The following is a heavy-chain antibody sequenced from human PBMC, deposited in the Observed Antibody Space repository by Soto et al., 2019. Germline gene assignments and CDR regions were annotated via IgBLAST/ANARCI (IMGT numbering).Heavy chain of an antibody. CDR2: ISSSSSYI. Sequence: EVQLVESGGGLVKPGGSLRLSCAASGFTFSSYSMNWVRQAPGKGLEWVSSISSSSSYIYYADSVKGRFTISRDNAKNSLSLQMNSLRAEDTAVYYCARGQLLDYFDYWGQGTMVTVSS. V-gene: IGHV3-21*01. D-gene: IGHD2-2*01. J-gene: IGHJ4*02. CDR1: GFTFSSYS. CDR3: ARGQLLDYFDY.